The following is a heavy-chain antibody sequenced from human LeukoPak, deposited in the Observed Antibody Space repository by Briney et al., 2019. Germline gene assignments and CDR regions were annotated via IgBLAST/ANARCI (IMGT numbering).Heavy chain of an antibody. J-gene: IGHJ1*01. CDR1: GVIFSNYW. CDR3: AKDRVTTSPEYFQH. Sequence: GGSLRLSCAASGVIFSNYWMHWVRQTPGKGLVWVSRINRDGSSTSYADSVKGRFTISRDNAKNTLYLQMNGLRAEDTAVYYCAKDRVTTSPEYFQHWGQGTLVTVSS. CDR2: INRDGSST. V-gene: IGHV3-74*01. D-gene: IGHD4-17*01.